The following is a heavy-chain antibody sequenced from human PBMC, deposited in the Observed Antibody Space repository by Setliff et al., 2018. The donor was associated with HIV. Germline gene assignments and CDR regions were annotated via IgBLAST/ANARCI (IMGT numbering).Heavy chain of an antibody. V-gene: IGHV1-69*05. CDR1: GGTFSSYG. D-gene: IGHD6-19*01. Sequence: ASVKVSCKASGGTFSSYGISWVRQAPGQGLEWMGAIIPMFGTGFYAQKFQGRVTITTDESRTTSYMELSSPRFEDTAVYFCARVAHSSSYHYYGMDVWGQGTTVTVSS. CDR3: ARVAHSSSYHYYGMDV. CDR2: IIPMFGTG. J-gene: IGHJ6*02.